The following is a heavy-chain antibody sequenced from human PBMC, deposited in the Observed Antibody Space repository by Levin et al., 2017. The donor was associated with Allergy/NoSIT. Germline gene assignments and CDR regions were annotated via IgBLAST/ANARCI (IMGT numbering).Heavy chain of an antibody. CDR1: GITFSNAW. Sequence: GGSLRLSCTASGITFSNAWMSWARQAPGKGLEWVGRIKSKTDGGTADYASPVKGRFTISRDDSKNTLYLQMNSLKTEDTAVYYCTTYFSSWYYFDNWGQGTLVTVSS. CDR2: IKSKTDGGTA. CDR3: TTYFSSWYYFDN. J-gene: IGHJ4*02. V-gene: IGHV3-15*01. D-gene: IGHD6-13*01.